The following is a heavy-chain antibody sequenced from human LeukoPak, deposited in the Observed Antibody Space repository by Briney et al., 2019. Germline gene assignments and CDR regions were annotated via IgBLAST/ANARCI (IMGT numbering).Heavy chain of an antibody. V-gene: IGHV3-33*01. J-gene: IGHJ4*02. Sequence: GGSLRLSCAASGFTFSTYGMQWVRQAPGKGRGGVAGIWSDGNNRFYADSVKGRFTFSRDNSKNTLSLQMNSLRAEDTAIYYCARDSFFDGNYRPDFFDCWGQGTMVTVSS. D-gene: IGHD4-11*01. CDR2: IWSDGNNR. CDR1: GFTFSTYG. CDR3: ARDSFFDGNYRPDFFDC.